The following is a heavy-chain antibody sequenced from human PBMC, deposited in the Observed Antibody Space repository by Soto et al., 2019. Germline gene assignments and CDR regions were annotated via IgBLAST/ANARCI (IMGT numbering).Heavy chain of an antibody. CDR2: IIPVLGTA. Sequence: SVKVSCKASGGTFSSYAISWVRQAPGQGLECMGGIIPVLGTANYAQKFQGRVTINADESTSTVYMELSSLRSEDTAVYYCARGWNDFPHWGQGTLVTVSS. CDR1: GGTFSSYA. J-gene: IGHJ1*01. CDR3: ARGWNDFPH. D-gene: IGHD1-1*01. V-gene: IGHV1-69*13.